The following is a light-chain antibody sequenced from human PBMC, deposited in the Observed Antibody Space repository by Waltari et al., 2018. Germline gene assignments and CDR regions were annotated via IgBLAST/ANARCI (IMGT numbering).Light chain of an antibody. V-gene: IGLV3-1*01. J-gene: IGLJ3*02. Sequence: SYELTQPTSVSVAPGQTANITCSGDKLGTKYACWYQQKQGQSPVLVIHQNTKRPSGIPERFSGSNSGNTATLTISGTQPIDEADFYCQAWDSTFARVFGGGTRLTVL. CDR2: QNT. CDR1: KLGTKY. CDR3: QAWDSTFARV.